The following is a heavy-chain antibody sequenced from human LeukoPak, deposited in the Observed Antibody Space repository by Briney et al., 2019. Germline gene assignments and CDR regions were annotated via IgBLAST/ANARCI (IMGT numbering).Heavy chain of an antibody. V-gene: IGHV4-59*08. J-gene: IGHJ3*02. Sequence: SETLSLTCTVSGGSISSYYWSWIRQPPGKGLEWIGYIYYSGSTNYNPSLKSRVTISVDTSKNQFSLKLGSVTAADTAVYYCARLDRWLQPIDAFDIWGQGTMVTVSS. CDR3: ARLDRWLQPIDAFDI. D-gene: IGHD5-12*01. CDR1: GGSISSYY. CDR2: IYYSGST.